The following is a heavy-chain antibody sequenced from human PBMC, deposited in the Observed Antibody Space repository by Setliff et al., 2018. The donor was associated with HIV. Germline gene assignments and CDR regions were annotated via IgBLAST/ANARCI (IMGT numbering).Heavy chain of an antibody. Sequence: GGSLRLSCAASGFTFSDYPMNWVRQAPGKGLEWVSHIYPDSNNIDYTDSVKGRFTISRDNAKNSLYLQTSSLRAEDTAVYYCAREVYRYDDGSESMDVWGKGTTVTVSS. CDR3: AREVYRYDDGSESMDV. D-gene: IGHD5-18*01. V-gene: IGHV3-48*04. CDR1: GFTFSDYP. J-gene: IGHJ6*03. CDR2: IYPDSNNI.